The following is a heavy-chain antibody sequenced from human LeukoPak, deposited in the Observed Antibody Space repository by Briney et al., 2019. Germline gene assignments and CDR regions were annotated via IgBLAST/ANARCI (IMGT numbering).Heavy chain of an antibody. CDR3: VRVALYFYDSESYYFFEH. CDR1: GFTFTTYW. CDR2: IKQDGTEK. J-gene: IGHJ4*02. V-gene: IGHV3-7*01. D-gene: IGHD3-10*01. Sequence: PGGSLRLSCEASGFTFTTYWLGWVRQPPGKGLEWVANIKQDGTEKYYVDSVKGRFTISRDNAKNPLYLQMNTLRVEDTAIYYCVRVALYFYDSESYYFFEHWGQGTPVTASS.